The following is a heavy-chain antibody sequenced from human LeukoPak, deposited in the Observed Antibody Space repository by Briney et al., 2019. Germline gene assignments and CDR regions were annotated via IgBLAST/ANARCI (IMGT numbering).Heavy chain of an antibody. J-gene: IGHJ4*02. D-gene: IGHD3-22*01. CDR3: AKDLDHYDSSGYYDY. CDR1: GFTFSSYG. CDR2: IWYDGSNK. Sequence: GRSLRLSCAASGFTFSSYGTHWVRQAPGKGLEWVAVIWYDGSNKYYADSVKGRFTISRDNSKNTLYLQMNSLRAEDTAVYYCAKDLDHYDSSGYYDYWGQGTLVTVSS. V-gene: IGHV3-33*06.